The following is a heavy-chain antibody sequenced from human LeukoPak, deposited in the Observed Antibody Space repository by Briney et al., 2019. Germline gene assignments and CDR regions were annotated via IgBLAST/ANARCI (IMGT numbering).Heavy chain of an antibody. D-gene: IGHD3-3*01. V-gene: IGHV1-69*11. Sequence: GASVKVSCKASGGTFSSYAISWVRQAPGQGLEWMGRIIPILGTANYAQKFQGRVTITADESTSTAYMELSSLRSEDTAVYYCARLRAFGWSGYSPFDYWGQGTLVTVSS. J-gene: IGHJ4*02. CDR1: GGTFSSYA. CDR2: IIPILGTA. CDR3: ARLRAFGWSGYSPFDY.